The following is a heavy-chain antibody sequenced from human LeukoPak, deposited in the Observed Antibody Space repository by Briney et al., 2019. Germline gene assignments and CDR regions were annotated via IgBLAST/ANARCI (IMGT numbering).Heavy chain of an antibody. CDR1: GFTFSSYS. Sequence: PGGSLRLSCAASGFTFSSYSMSWVRQAPGKGLEWVSSISSSSSYIYYADSVKGRFTISRDNAKNSLYLQMNSLRAEDTAVYYCAREKLPDGAFDIWGQGTMVTVSS. V-gene: IGHV3-21*01. D-gene: IGHD2-2*01. CDR2: ISSSSSYI. J-gene: IGHJ3*02. CDR3: AREKLPDGAFDI.